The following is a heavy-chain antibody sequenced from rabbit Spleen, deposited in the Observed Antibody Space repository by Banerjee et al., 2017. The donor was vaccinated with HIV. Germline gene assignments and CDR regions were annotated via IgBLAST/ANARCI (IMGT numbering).Heavy chain of an antibody. J-gene: IGHJ4*01. Sequence: QSLEESGGDLVKPGASLTLTCTASGFSFSSSYDMSWVRQAPGKGLEWIGYIYTGSGNSYYASWAKGRFTISKTSSTTVTLQMTSLTAADTATYFCARDLVAVIGWNFNLWGQGTLVTVS. V-gene: IGHV1S40*01. D-gene: IGHD1-1*01. CDR1: GFSFSSSYD. CDR2: IYTGSGNS. CDR3: ARDLVAVIGWNFNL.